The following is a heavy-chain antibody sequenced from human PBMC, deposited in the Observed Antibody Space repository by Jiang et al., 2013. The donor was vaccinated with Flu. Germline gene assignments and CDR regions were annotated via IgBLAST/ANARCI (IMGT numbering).Heavy chain of an antibody. J-gene: IGHJ5*02. CDR3: AKTMVMLFGYNWFDP. Sequence: PGLVKTSETLSLTCTVSGDSINSNNYYWGWIRQPPEKGLEWIGSIYYSGSTYYNPSLKSRVTMSVDTSKNQFSLKLSSVTAADTAVYYCAKTMVMLFGYNWFDPWGQGTLVTVSS. CDR1: GDSINSNNYY. V-gene: IGHV4-39*01. D-gene: IGHD3/OR15-3a*01. CDR2: IYYSGST.